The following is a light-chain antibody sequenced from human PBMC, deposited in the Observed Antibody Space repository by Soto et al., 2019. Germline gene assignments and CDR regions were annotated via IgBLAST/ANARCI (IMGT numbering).Light chain of an antibody. CDR2: ATS. V-gene: IGKV1-5*01. Sequence: DIQMTQSPSTLSASVGDRVTITCRASQSISWSAWYQQKPGKAPKLLIYATSSLESGVQSRFSGSGSGTEFTLTISSLQPDDFATDYCQQYSSDSSFGGGTKVDIK. CDR1: QSISW. CDR3: QQYSSDSS. J-gene: IGKJ4*01.